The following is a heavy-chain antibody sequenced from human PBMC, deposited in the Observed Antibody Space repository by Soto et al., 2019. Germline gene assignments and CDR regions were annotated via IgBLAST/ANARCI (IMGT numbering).Heavy chain of an antibody. CDR2: IYYSGST. V-gene: IGHV4-39*01. J-gene: IGHJ5*02. CDR3: ARHPPQFYAWFDP. CDR1: GGSISSSSYY. Sequence: SETLSLTCTVSGGSISSSSYYWGWIRQPPGKGLEWIGSIYYSGSTYYNPSLKSRVTISVDTSKNQFSLKLSSVAAADTAVYYCARHPPQFYAWFDPWGQGTLVTVSS. D-gene: IGHD4-17*01.